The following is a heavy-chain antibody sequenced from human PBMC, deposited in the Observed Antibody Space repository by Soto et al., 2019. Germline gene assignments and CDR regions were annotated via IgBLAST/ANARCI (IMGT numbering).Heavy chain of an antibody. CDR1: GFTFSSYS. CDR3: ARDGSRLWILGKSLIDY. D-gene: IGHD5-18*01. J-gene: IGHJ4*02. Sequence: PGGSLRLSCAASGFTFSSYSMNWVRQAPGKGLEWVSSISSSSSYIYYADSVKGRFTISRDDAKNSLYLQMNSLRAEDTAVYYCARDGSRLWILGKSLIDYWGQGTLVTVSS. CDR2: ISSSSSYI. V-gene: IGHV3-21*01.